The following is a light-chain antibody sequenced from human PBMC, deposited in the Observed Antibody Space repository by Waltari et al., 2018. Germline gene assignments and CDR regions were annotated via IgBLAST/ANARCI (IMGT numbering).Light chain of an antibody. CDR3: SSYTSSSTGVV. CDR2: DVS. V-gene: IGLV2-14*01. Sequence: QSPLTQPASVSGSPAQSITISCTGTSSAVGGYNYVSWYQQHPGKAPKPMIYDVSNRPSGVSNRFSGSKSGNTASLTISGLQAEDEADYYCSSYTSSSTGVVFGGGTKLTVL. J-gene: IGLJ2*01. CDR1: SSAVGGYNY.